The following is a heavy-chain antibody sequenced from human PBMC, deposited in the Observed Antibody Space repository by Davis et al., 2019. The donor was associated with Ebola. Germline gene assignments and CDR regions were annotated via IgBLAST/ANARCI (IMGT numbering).Heavy chain of an antibody. J-gene: IGHJ5*02. CDR1: GGSISSGGYS. CDR2: IYHSGST. D-gene: IGHD3-10*01. CDR3: ARGGVTMVRGVIIISWFDP. V-gene: IGHV4-30-2*01. Sequence: LRLSCAVSGGSISSGGYSWSWIRQPPGKGLEWIGYIYHSGSTYYNPSLKSRVTISVDRSKNQFSLKLSSVTAADTAVYYCARGGVTMVRGVIIISWFDPWGQGTLVTVSS.